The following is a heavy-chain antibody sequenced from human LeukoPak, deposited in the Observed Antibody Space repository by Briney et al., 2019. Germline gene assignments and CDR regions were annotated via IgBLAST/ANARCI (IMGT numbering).Heavy chain of an antibody. CDR1: GFTFSSYG. J-gene: IGHJ3*02. Sequence: PGGSLRLSCAASGFTFSSYGMHWVRQAPGKGLEWVAFIRYDGSNKYCADSVKGRFTISRDNAKNSLYLQMNSLRAEDTAVYYCARDGVDIVATMGAFDIWGQGTMVTVSS. CDR2: IRYDGSNK. CDR3: ARDGVDIVATMGAFDI. V-gene: IGHV3-30*02. D-gene: IGHD5-12*01.